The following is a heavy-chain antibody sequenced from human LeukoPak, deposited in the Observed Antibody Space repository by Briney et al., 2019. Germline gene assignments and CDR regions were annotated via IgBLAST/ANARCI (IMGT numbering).Heavy chain of an antibody. CDR2: ISAYNGNT. CDR1: GGTVRRFG. J-gene: IGHJ4*02. Sequence: ASVKVSCKASGGTVRRFGISWVRQAPGQGLEWMGWISAYNGNTNYAQKLQGRVTMTTDTSTSTAYMELRSLRSDDTAVYYCARSSTYYYDSSGYYWGQGTLVTVSS. D-gene: IGHD3-22*01. CDR3: ARSSTYYYDSSGYY. V-gene: IGHV1-18*01.